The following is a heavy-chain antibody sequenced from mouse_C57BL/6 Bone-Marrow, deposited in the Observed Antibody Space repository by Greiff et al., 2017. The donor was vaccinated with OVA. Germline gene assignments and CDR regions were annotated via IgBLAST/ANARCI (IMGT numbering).Heavy chain of an antibody. CDR3: ARRGY. J-gene: IGHJ2*01. V-gene: IGHV1-82*01. CDR2: IYPGDGDT. Sequence: VQLQQSGPELVKPGASVKISCKASGYAFSSSWMNWVKQRPGQGLEWIGRIYPGDGDTNYNGKFKGKATLTADKPSSTAYMHLISLTSEDSAVYFCARRGYWGKGTTLTVSS. CDR1: GYAFSSSW.